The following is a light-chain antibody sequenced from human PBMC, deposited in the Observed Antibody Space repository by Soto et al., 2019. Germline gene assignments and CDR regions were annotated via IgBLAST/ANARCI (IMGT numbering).Light chain of an antibody. Sequence: IYFKQSPGTLPLSPGERTTLPCRASQSVSSSFLTWYQQKPGQAPRLLIYGASSRATGIPDRFSGSGSGTDFTLTISRLEPEDFAVYYCQQYGSSRLTFGGGTKVDI. CDR3: QQYGSSRLT. CDR2: GAS. CDR1: QSVSSSF. J-gene: IGKJ4*01. V-gene: IGKV3-20*01.